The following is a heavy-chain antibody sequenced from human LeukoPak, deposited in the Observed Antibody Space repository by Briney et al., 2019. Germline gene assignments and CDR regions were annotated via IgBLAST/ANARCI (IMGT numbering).Heavy chain of an antibody. V-gene: IGHV3-30*18. CDR2: ISYDGSNK. CDR1: GFTFSSYG. J-gene: IGHJ3*02. D-gene: IGHD1-26*01. Sequence: GGSLRLSCAASGFTFSSYGLHWVRQAPGKGLEWVAVISYDGSNKYYADSEKGRFTISRDNSKNTLYLQMNSLRAEDTAVYYCAKDEEKEWELLYAFDIWGQGTMVTVSS. CDR3: AKDEEKEWELLYAFDI.